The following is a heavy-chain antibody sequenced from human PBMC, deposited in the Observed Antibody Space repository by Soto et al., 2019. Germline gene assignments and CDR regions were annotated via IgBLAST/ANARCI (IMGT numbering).Heavy chain of an antibody. Sequence: QVQLVQSGAEVKKPGSSVKVSCKASGGTFSSYTISWVRQAPGQGLEWMGRIIPILGIANYAQKFQGRVTITADKSTSTAYMELSSLRSEYTAVYYCASTIVATIRASYYYYYYGMDVWGQGTTVTVSS. V-gene: IGHV1-69*02. CDR3: ASTIVATIRASYYYYYYGMDV. CDR1: GGTFSSYT. J-gene: IGHJ6*02. D-gene: IGHD5-12*01. CDR2: IIPILGIA.